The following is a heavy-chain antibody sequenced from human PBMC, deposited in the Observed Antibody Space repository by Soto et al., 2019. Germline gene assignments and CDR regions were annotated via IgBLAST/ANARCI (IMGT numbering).Heavy chain of an antibody. D-gene: IGHD3-22*01. CDR3: AREEHYYDSSGYSDAFDI. Sequence: GESLKISCKGSGYSFTSYWIGWVRQMPGKGLEWMGIIYPGDSDTRYSPSFQGQVTISADKSISTAYLQWSSLKASDTAMYYCAREEHYYDSSGYSDAFDIWGQGTMVTVSS. J-gene: IGHJ3*02. CDR1: GYSFTSYW. CDR2: IYPGDSDT. V-gene: IGHV5-51*01.